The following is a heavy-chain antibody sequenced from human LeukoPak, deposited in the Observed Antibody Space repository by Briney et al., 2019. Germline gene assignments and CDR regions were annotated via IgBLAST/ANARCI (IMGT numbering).Heavy chain of an antibody. CDR3: ARIAVPASANWFGP. Sequence: GASVKVSCKASGYTFTSYGISWVRQAPGQGLERTGWISAYNGNTNYAQKLQGRVTMTTDTSTSTAYMELRSLRSDDTAVYYCARIAVPASANWFGPWGQGTLVTVSS. CDR2: ISAYNGNT. D-gene: IGHD2-2*01. CDR1: GYTFTSYG. V-gene: IGHV1-18*01. J-gene: IGHJ5*02.